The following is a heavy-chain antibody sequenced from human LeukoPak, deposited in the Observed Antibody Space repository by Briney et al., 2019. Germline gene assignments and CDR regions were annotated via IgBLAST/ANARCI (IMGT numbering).Heavy chain of an antibody. CDR1: GFTFSIYT. D-gene: IGHD2-21*02. V-gene: IGHV3-48*01. Sequence: GGSLRLSCGASGFTFSIYTMNWVRQAPGKGLEWVSSISSTSSTISYADSVKGRFTISRDNSKNTLYLQMNSLRAEDTAVYYCATGRSTVTAPEFDYWGQGTLVTVSS. CDR2: ISSTSSTI. CDR3: ATGRSTVTAPEFDY. J-gene: IGHJ4*02.